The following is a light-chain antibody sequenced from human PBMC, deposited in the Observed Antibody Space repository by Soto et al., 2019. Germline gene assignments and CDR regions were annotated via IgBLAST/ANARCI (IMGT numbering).Light chain of an antibody. CDR2: AVS. CDR3: SSYTSSSTLVV. V-gene: IGLV2-14*01. Sequence: QSALTQPATVSGSPGQSSTISFTGTSSDVGGYNYVSWYQQHPGKAPKLMIYAVSDRPSGVSNRFSGSKSGNTASLTISGLQAEDEADYYCSSYTSSSTLVVFGGGTKLTVL. J-gene: IGLJ2*01. CDR1: SSDVGGYNY.